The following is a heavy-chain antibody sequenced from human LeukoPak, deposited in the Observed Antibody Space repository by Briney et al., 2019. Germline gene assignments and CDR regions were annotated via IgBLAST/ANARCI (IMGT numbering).Heavy chain of an antibody. CDR2: ISYDGSNK. Sequence: GGSLRLSCAASGFTFSSYAMHWVRQAPGKGLEGVAVISYDGSNKYYADSVKGRFTISRDNSKNTLYLQMNSLRAEDTAVYSCARDLEGSGSFGYYYMDVWGKGTTVTVSS. CDR1: GFTFSSYA. V-gene: IGHV3-30-3*01. J-gene: IGHJ6*03. CDR3: ARDLEGSGSFGYYYMDV. D-gene: IGHD3-10*01.